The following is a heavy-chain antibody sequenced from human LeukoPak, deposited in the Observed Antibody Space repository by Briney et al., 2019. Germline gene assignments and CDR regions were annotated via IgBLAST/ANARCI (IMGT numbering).Heavy chain of an antibody. V-gene: IGHV4-34*01. CDR2: INHSGST. CDR3: ARGLLGYCSSTSCRRFDP. D-gene: IGHD2-2*01. Sequence: PSETLSLTCAVYGGSFSGYYWRWIRQPPGKGLEWIGEINHSGSTNYNPSLKSRVTISVDTSKNQFSLKLSSVTAADTAVYYCARGLLGYCSSTSCRRFDPWGQGTLVTVSS. CDR1: GGSFSGYY. J-gene: IGHJ5*02.